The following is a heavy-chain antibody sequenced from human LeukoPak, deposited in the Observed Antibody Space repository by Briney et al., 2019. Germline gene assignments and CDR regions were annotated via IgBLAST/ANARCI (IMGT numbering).Heavy chain of an antibody. J-gene: IGHJ4*02. CDR1: GGSVSGYF. Sequence: PSETLSLTCTVSGGSVSGYFWNWIRRPPGKGLEWIGYIDYSGTSNYNPSLQSRATISVDTSKNQVSLKLSPVTAADTAVYYCARQDYGDYPPGYWGQGTLVTVSS. D-gene: IGHD4-17*01. CDR2: IDYSGTS. CDR3: ARQDYGDYPPGY. V-gene: IGHV4-59*02.